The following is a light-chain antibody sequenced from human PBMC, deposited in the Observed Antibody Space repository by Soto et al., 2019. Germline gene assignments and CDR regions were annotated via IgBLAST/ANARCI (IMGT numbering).Light chain of an antibody. Sequence: DIVLTQSPGTLSLSPGERATLSCRASQSISSSYLAWYQQKPGQAPRLLIYGASSRATGIPDRFSGSGSGAYFTLTISRLEPEDFAVYYCQQYGRSPPYTFGQGTKLEIK. CDR3: QQYGRSPPYT. J-gene: IGKJ2*01. CDR2: GAS. V-gene: IGKV3-20*01. CDR1: QSISSSY.